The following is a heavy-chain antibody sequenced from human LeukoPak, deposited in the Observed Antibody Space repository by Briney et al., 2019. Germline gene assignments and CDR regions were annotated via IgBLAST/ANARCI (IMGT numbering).Heavy chain of an antibody. CDR1: GFTFRTYW. Sequence: GGSLRLSCAASGFTFRTYWMHWVRQAPGKGLVWVSRINSDGSSTSYADSVKGRFTISRDNAKNTLYLQMNGLRAEDTAVYYCARDFPHDYTYYFDYWGQGTLVTVSS. J-gene: IGHJ4*02. V-gene: IGHV3-74*01. CDR2: INSDGSST. D-gene: IGHD4-11*01. CDR3: ARDFPHDYTYYFDY.